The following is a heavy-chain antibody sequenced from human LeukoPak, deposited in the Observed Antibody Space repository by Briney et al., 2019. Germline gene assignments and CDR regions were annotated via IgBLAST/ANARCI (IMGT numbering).Heavy chain of an antibody. V-gene: IGHV1-2*04. CDR2: INPNSGVT. D-gene: IGHD3-10*01. J-gene: IGHJ4*02. Sequence: ASVTVSCKTSGYSFTDYYVHWVRQAPGQGLEWMGWINPNSGVTNYAQKFQGWVTMTRDTSISTAYMELNRLRSDDTAVYYCARVSLIYGSGSYYQSPLAYWGQGTLVTVSS. CDR1: GYSFTDYY. CDR3: ARVSLIYGSGSYYQSPLAY.